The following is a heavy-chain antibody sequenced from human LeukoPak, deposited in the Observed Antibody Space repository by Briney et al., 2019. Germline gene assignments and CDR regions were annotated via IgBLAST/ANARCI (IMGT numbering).Heavy chain of an antibody. D-gene: IGHD1-26*01. CDR3: ARGHREEWELPTVYYYYMDV. CDR1: GGSISSSSYY. V-gene: IGHV4-39*07. Sequence: SETLSLTCTVSGGSISSSSYYWGWIRQPPGKGLEWIVSIYYSGSTYYNPSLKSRVTISVDTSKNQFSLKLSSVTAADTAVYYCARGHREEWELPTVYYYYMDVWGKGTTVTVSS. CDR2: IYYSGST. J-gene: IGHJ6*03.